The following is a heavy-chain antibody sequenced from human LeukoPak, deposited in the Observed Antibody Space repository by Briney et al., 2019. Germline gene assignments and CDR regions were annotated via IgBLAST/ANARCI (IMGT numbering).Heavy chain of an antibody. J-gene: IGHJ5*02. CDR3: ARVPAELDPGAWFDP. V-gene: IGHV1-69*02. CDR2: IIPILGIA. CDR1: GGTFSSYT. Sequence: ASVKVSCKASGGTFSSYTISWVRRAPGQGLEWMGRIIPILGIANYAQKFQGRVTITADKSTSTAYMELSSLRSEDTAVYYCARVPAELDPGAWFDPWGQGTLVTVSS. D-gene: IGHD1-1*01.